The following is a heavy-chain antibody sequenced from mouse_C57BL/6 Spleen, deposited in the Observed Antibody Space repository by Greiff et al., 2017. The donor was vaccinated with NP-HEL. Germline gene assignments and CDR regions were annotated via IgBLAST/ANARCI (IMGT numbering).Heavy chain of an antibody. Sequence: EVQLVESGPGLVKPSQSLSLTCSVTGYSITSGYYWNWIRQFPGNKLEWMGYISYDGSNNYNPSLKNRISITRDTSKNQFFLKLNSVTTEDTATYYCAREDSSGPFAYWGQGTLVTVSA. CDR1: GYSITSGYY. D-gene: IGHD3-2*02. CDR2: ISYDGSN. CDR3: AREDSSGPFAY. J-gene: IGHJ3*01. V-gene: IGHV3-6*01.